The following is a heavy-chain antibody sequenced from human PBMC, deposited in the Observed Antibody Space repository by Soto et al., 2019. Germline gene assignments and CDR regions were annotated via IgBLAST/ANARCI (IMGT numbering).Heavy chain of an antibody. CDR2: ISDNGGRT. J-gene: IGHJ3*02. CDR3: AKAGMTTVTTFAFDI. Sequence: GGSLRLSCAASGFTFSTYAMTWVRQAPGKGLESVSGISDNGGRTYYADSVKGRFTISRDNSKNTLYLQMNSLRAEDTAVYYCAKAGMTTVTTFAFDIWGQGTMVTVS. V-gene: IGHV3-23*01. D-gene: IGHD4-17*01. CDR1: GFTFSTYA.